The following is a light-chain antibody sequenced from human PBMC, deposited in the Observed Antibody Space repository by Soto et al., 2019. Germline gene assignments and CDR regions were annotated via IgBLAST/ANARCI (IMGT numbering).Light chain of an antibody. V-gene: IGLV4-69*01. CDR3: QTWGTGIVV. Sequence: QPVLTQSPSASASLGASVTITCTLNSGHSNYAIAWHQKLPEKGPRYLMKVNSDGGHNKGDGIPDRFSGSSSGDVRYLTISRLQSDDEGDYYCQTWGTGIVVFGGGTKVTVL. CDR2: VNSDGGH. CDR1: SGHSNYA. J-gene: IGLJ2*01.